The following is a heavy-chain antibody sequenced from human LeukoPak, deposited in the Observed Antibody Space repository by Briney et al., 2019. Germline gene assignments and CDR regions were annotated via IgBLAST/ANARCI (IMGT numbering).Heavy chain of an antibody. V-gene: IGHV4-59*12. CDR3: TRRTRLGPRVDY. D-gene: IGHD7-27*01. Sequence: PSETLSLTCTVSGGSISSYYWSWIRQPPGKGLEWIGGLYHSGTTFSNLSLKSRVTISLDTSNNQFSLKLTSMTAADTAVYFCTRRTRLGPRVDYWGQGTLVTVSS. CDR2: LYHSGTT. J-gene: IGHJ4*02. CDR1: GGSISSYY.